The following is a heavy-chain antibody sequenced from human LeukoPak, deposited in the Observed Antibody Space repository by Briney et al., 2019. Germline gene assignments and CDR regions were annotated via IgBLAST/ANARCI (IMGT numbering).Heavy chain of an antibody. J-gene: IGHJ4*02. CDR2: INPNSGGT. D-gene: IGHD2-2*01. CDR3: TTDPARSTYASYCDY. Sequence: ASVKVSCKASGYTFTGYYMHWVRQGPGQGLEWMGWINPNSGGTNYAQKFQGWVTMTRDTSISTAYLELSSLKSDDTAVYYCTTDPARSTYASYCDYWGQGTLLTVSS. CDR1: GYTFTGYY. V-gene: IGHV1-2*04.